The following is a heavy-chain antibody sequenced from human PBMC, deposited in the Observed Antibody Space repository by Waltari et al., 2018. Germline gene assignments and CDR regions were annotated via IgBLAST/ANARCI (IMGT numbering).Heavy chain of an antibody. Sequence: EVRLAESGGGLVKPGGSLRLSCTASGFDFSDYDMNWVRQAPGRGLEWVSSIGGTHSNIFYADSVKGRFTVSRDNAKNSLYWQMDNLRAEDSGLYYCTRDLDGSGGDWFDPWGQGTLVTVSS. J-gene: IGHJ5*02. CDR1: GFDFSDYD. CDR2: IGGTHSNI. V-gene: IGHV3-21*01. CDR3: TRDLDGSGGDWFDP. D-gene: IGHD3-10*01.